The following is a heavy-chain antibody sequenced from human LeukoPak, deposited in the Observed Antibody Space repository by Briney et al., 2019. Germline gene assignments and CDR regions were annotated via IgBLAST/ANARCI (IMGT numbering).Heavy chain of an antibody. D-gene: IGHD6-13*01. V-gene: IGHV3-15*01. CDR2: IKKEIEGGTT. CDR3: TTHDSHWYSID. J-gene: IGHJ4*02. CDR1: GFTYRNAW. Sequence: GGSQSLSCAASGFTYRNAWMNWVPRAPGKGLEWVGRIKKEIEGGTTAYPAPVKGRFTISRDDAKTTLYLQMNSLKIEDTAVYYCTTHDSHWYSIDWGQGTLVTVSS.